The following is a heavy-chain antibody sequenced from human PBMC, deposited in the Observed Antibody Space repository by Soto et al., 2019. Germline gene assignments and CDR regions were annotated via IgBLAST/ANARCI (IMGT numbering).Heavy chain of an antibody. CDR3: AKDLVGSTPY. D-gene: IGHD1-26*01. V-gene: IGHV3-13*01. Sequence: GPLRLSCAASGFKVSRYDMPWVRQAAGKTLEWVSGITTTDDTYYADSVKGRFTISRENAKNSLYLHMNSLRAGDTAVYYCAKDLVGSTPYWGQGTLVTVSS. CDR2: ITTTDDT. J-gene: IGHJ4*02. CDR1: GFKVSRYD.